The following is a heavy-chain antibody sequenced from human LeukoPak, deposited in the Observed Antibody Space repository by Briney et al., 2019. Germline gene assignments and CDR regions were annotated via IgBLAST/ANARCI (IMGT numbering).Heavy chain of an antibody. Sequence: GGSLRLSCSASRFTFSSYTMNWVRQAPGKGLEWVSSIDPSSTYIYYADSVKGRFTISRDNAKNSLYLQMNSLRAEDTAVYYCARVGIVLMVYEVHFDYWGQGTLVTVSS. D-gene: IGHD2-8*01. CDR2: IDPSSTYI. CDR1: RFTFSSYT. V-gene: IGHV3-21*01. J-gene: IGHJ4*02. CDR3: ARVGIVLMVYEVHFDY.